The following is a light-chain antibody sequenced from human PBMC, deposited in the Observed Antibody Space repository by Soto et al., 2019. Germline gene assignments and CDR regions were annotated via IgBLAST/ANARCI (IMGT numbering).Light chain of an antibody. CDR2: KAS. CDR3: QQYNSFSSWM. V-gene: IGKV1-5*03. CDR1: QSISTW. J-gene: IGKJ1*01. Sequence: DIPMTQSPSTLSASVGDRVTITCRASQSISTWLAWYQQKPGKAPNLLIYKASSLESGVPSRFSGSGSGTEFTLTISSLQPDDFATYYCQQYNSFSSWMFGQGTKVEIK.